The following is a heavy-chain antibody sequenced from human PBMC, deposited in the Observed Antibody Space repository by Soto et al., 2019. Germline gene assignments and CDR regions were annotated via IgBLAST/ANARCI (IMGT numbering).Heavy chain of an antibody. J-gene: IGHJ4*02. CDR2: ISYDGSNK. CDR3: ARDSGGVDIVATIKSYFDY. D-gene: IGHD5-12*01. CDR1: GFTFSSYA. V-gene: IGHV3-30-3*01. Sequence: LRLSCAASGFTFSSYAMHWVRQAPGKGLEWVAVISYDGSNKYYADSVKGRFTISRDNSKNTLYLQMNSLRAEDTAVYYCARDSGGVDIVATIKSYFDYWRQGTLVTVPS.